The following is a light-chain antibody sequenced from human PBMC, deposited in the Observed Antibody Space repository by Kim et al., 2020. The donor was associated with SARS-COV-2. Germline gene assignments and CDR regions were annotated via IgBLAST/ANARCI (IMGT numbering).Light chain of an antibody. CDR2: QDD. J-gene: IGLJ3*02. CDR1: KLGDKY. CDR3: QAWDRGTVV. V-gene: IGLV3-1*01. Sequence: SYELTQPPSVSVSPGQTASITCSGDKLGDKYACWYQQKSGQSPVLVIYQDDKRPSGIPARFSGSNSGNTATLTISGTQAMDEADYYCQAWDRGTVVFGGGTQLTVL.